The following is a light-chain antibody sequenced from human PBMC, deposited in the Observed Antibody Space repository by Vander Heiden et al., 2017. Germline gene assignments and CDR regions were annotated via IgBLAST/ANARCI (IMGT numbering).Light chain of an antibody. CDR3: QQGYGTPFT. J-gene: IGKJ3*01. V-gene: IGKV1-39*01. CDR2: TAS. Sequence: DIQMTQSPSSLSASVGDRVTITCRASQSITKYLISWYQQKPGRAPKLLIYTASSLQSGVPSRFSGSGSGTDFTLTISSLQPEDFATYYCQQGYGTPFTFGPGTKVDLK. CDR1: QSITKY.